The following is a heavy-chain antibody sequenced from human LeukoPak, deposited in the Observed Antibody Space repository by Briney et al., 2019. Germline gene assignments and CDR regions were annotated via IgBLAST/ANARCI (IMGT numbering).Heavy chain of an antibody. CDR1: GFSLSTTGGG. Sequence: SGPTLVKPTQTLTLTCTFLGFSLSTTGGGGGWIRHPPKKAPEGLPPVFWKDDKRYSQSLESRLTISKDTSKNQVVLTMTNMGPVDTATYYCAHRRPYYSGSGSYSTSWFDPWGQGILVTVSS. D-gene: IGHD3-10*01. CDR2: VFWKDDK. J-gene: IGHJ5*02. V-gene: IGHV2-5*01. CDR3: AHRRPYYSGSGSYSTSWFDP.